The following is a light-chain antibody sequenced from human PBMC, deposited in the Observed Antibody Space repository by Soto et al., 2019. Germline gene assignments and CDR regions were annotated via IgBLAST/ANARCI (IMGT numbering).Light chain of an antibody. CDR1: QSVSNY. J-gene: IGKJ1*01. Sequence: EIVMTQSPATLSLSPGERATLSCRASQSVSNYLAWYQQKPGQAPRLLIYDASNRATGIPARFSGSGSGTDFTLTISRLEPEDFTVYYCHHYETFGQGTKVDIK. V-gene: IGKV3-11*01. CDR2: DAS. CDR3: HHYET.